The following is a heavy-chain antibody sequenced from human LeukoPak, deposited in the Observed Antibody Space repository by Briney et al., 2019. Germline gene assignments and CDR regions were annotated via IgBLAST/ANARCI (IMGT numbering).Heavy chain of an antibody. Sequence: SETLSLTCTVSGGSISSYYWSWIRQPPGKGLEWIGYIYYGGSTNYNPSLKSRVTISVDTSKNQFSLKLSSVTAADTAVYYCARTTENSSGYYWWKFNYYGMDVWGQGTKVTVSS. V-gene: IGHV4-59*01. J-gene: IGHJ6*02. CDR2: IYYGGST. CDR1: GGSISSYY. D-gene: IGHD3-22*01. CDR3: ARTTENSSGYYWWKFNYYGMDV.